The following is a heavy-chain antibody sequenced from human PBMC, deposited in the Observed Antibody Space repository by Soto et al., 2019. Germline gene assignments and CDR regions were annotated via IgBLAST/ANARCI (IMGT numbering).Heavy chain of an antibody. Sequence: QVQLVQSGAEVKKPGASVKVSCKASGYTFTSYYMHWVRQAPGQGLEWMGIINPSGGSTSYAQKLQGRVTMTRDTSTSTVYMELSSLRSEDTAVYYCARGNDFWTGFYYGMDVWGQGTTVTVSS. CDR1: GYTFTSYY. CDR3: ARGNDFWTGFYYGMDV. V-gene: IGHV1-46*01. CDR2: INPSGGST. D-gene: IGHD3-3*01. J-gene: IGHJ6*02.